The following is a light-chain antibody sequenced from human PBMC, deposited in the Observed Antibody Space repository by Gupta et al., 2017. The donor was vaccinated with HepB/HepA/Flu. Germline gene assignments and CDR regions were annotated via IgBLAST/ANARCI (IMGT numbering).Light chain of an antibody. CDR2: DVT. V-gene: IGLV2-11*01. J-gene: IGLJ2*01. CDR1: SSDIGAYNY. Sequence: QSALTQPRSVSGSPGQSVTISCTGTSSDIGAYNYVSWYQQPPGKAPKLMIYDVTRRPSGVPDRFSGSKSGNTASLTISGLQAEDEADYYCYSYPCDYTFVFGGGTKLTVL. CDR3: YSYPCDYTFV.